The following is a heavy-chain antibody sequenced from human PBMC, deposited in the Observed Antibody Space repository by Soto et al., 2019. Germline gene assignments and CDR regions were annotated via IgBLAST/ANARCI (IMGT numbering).Heavy chain of an antibody. CDR2: TFYRSKWYN. Sequence: TLSLTCVISGDSVSSNSAGWNWIRQSPSRGLEWLGRTFYRSKWYNDYAVSLKGRISINADTSKNQFSLQLSSVTPEDTAVYYCPRVLYTQSEYYHGMDVSGQGTTVTVSS. CDR1: GDSVSSNSAG. V-gene: IGHV6-1*01. J-gene: IGHJ6*02. CDR3: PRVLYTQSEYYHGMDV. D-gene: IGHD3-16*01.